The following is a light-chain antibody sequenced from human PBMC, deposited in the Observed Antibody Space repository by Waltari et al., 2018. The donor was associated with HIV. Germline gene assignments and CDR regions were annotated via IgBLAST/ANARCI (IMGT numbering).Light chain of an antibody. CDR2: DVS. Sequence: SALPHPASVAGSPGQSITISCTAPTSYVGRTNHVSWYQQHPRKAPKLMIYDVSSRPSGVSNLFSASKSGNTASLIISGLQAEDEADYYCSSYTSSSTLFGTGTKVTVL. CDR1: TSYVGRTNH. CDR3: SSYTSSSTL. J-gene: IGLJ1*01. V-gene: IGLV2-14*01.